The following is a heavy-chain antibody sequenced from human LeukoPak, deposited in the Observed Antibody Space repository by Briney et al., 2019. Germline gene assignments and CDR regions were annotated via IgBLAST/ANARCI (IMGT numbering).Heavy chain of an antibody. V-gene: IGHV4-59*01. CDR1: GGSMNSYY. Sequence: SETLSLTCTVSGGSMNSYYWSWIRQPPGKGLEWIGYIYYSGSTNYNPSLKSRVTISVDTSKNQFSLKLSSVTAADTAVYYCATMYYYGSGILDPWGQGTLVTVSS. CDR3: ATMYYYGSGILDP. D-gene: IGHD3-10*01. J-gene: IGHJ5*02. CDR2: IYYSGST.